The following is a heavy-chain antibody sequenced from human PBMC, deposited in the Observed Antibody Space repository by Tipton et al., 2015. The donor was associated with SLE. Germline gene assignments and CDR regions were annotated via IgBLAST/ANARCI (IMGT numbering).Heavy chain of an antibody. CDR2: ISYDGSNK. V-gene: IGHV3-30*04. D-gene: IGHD1-14*01. J-gene: IGHJ3*02. CDR3: AREEVFLDAFDI. CDR1: GFTFSSYA. Sequence: QLVQSGGGVVQPGRSLRLSCAASGFTFSSYAMHWVRQAPGKGLEWVPVISYDGSNKYYADSVKGRFTISRDNSKNTLYLQMNSLRAEDTAVYYCAREEVFLDAFDIWGQGTMVTVSS.